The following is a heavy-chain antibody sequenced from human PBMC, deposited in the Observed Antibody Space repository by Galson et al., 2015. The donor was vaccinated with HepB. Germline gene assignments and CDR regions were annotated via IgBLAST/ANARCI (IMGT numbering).Heavy chain of an antibody. Sequence: SLRLSCAASGFTFSSYAMSWVRQAPGKGLEWVSGISGSGSSTYYADSVRGRFTISRDNSKNTLYLQMNSLRAEDTAVYYCTRDLFGVRAFDVWGQGTMVTVSS. D-gene: IGHD3-10*01. CDR2: ISGSGSST. CDR3: TRDLFGVRAFDV. V-gene: IGHV3-23*01. CDR1: GFTFSSYA. J-gene: IGHJ3*01.